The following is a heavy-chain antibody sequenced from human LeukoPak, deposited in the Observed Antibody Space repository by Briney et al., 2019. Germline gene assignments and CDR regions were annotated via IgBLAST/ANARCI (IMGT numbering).Heavy chain of an antibody. V-gene: IGHV4-4*07. D-gene: IGHD3-22*01. J-gene: IGHJ3*02. CDR1: GGSISSYY. CDR3: ARDRYYYDSSSYFSAFDT. Sequence: SETLSLTCTVSGGSISSYYWSWIRQPPGRGLEWIGRVSTSGIISGNTNYNPSVKSRVTMSVDSSKNQFSLELRSVTAADTAVYYCARDRYYYDSSSYFSAFDTWGQGTMVTVSS. CDR2: VSTSGIISGNT.